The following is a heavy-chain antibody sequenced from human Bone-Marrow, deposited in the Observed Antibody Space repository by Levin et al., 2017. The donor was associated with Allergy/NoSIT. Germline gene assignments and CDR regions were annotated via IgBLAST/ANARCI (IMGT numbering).Heavy chain of an antibody. CDR3: ASGPYDRWLQLLDYYYGMDV. J-gene: IGHJ6*02. D-gene: IGHD5-24*01. Sequence: GASVKVSCKASGGTFSSYAISWVRQAPGQGLEWMGGIIPIFGTANYAQKFQGRVTITADESTSTAYMELSSLRSEDTAVYYCASGPYDRWLQLLDYYYGMDVWGQGTTVTVSS. V-gene: IGHV1-69*13. CDR1: GGTFSSYA. CDR2: IIPIFGTA.